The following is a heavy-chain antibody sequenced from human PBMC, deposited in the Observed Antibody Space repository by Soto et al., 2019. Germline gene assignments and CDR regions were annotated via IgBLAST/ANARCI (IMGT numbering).Heavy chain of an antibody. CDR1: GFTFSSYW. Sequence: GGSLRLSCAASGFTFSSYWMHWVRQAPGKGLEWMGIIYPGDSDTRYSPSFQGQVTISADKSISTAYLQWSSLKASDTAMYYCSASSRYYYGMDVWGQGTTVTVSS. V-gene: IGHV5-51*01. J-gene: IGHJ6*02. CDR2: IYPGDSDT. CDR3: SASSRYYYGMDV.